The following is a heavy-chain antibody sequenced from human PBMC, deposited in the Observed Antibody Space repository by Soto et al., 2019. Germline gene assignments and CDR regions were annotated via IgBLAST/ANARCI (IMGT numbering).Heavy chain of an antibody. D-gene: IGHD3-3*01. V-gene: IGHV3-30-3*01. CDR1: GFTFSSYA. J-gene: IGHJ6*02. CDR2: ISYDGSNK. CDR3: ARETYYDFWSGPYYGMDF. Sequence: QVQLVESGGGVVQPGRSLRLSCAASGFTFSSYAMHWVRQAPGKGLEWVAVISYDGSNKYYADSVKGRFTISRDNSKNTLYLQMNSLRAEDTAVYYCARETYYDFWSGPYYGMDFWGQGTTVTVSS.